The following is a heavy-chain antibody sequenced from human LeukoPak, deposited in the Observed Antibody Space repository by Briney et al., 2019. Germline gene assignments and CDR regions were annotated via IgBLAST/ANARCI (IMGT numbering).Heavy chain of an antibody. CDR2: IWYDGSNK. CDR1: GFTFSSYG. V-gene: IGHV3-33*01. Sequence: GRSLRLSCAASGFTFSSYGMHWVRQAPGKGLEWVAVIWYDGSNKYYADSVKGRFTISRDNSKNTLYLQMNSLRAEDTAVYYCARGDYGDRIYYYYGMDVWGQGTTVTVSS. J-gene: IGHJ6*02. D-gene: IGHD4-17*01. CDR3: ARGDYGDRIYYYYGMDV.